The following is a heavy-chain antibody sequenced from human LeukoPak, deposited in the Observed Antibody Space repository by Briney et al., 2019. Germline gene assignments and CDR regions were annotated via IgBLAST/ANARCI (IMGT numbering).Heavy chain of an antibody. D-gene: IGHD3-3*01. CDR1: GFTVSSNY. V-gene: IGHV1-18*04. CDR3: ARDSPRPYYDFWSGYYPYFDY. J-gene: IGHJ4*02. CDR2: ISAYNGNT. Sequence: GGSLRLSCAASGFTVSSNYMSWVRQAPGQGLEWMGWISAYNGNTNYAQKLQGRVTMTTDTSTSTAYMELRSLRSDDTAVYYCARDSPRPYYDFWSGYYPYFDYWGQGTLVTVSS.